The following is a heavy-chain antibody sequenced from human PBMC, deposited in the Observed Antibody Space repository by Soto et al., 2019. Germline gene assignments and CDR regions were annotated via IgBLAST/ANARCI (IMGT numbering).Heavy chain of an antibody. D-gene: IGHD2-2*01. CDR1: GYTFTGFY. J-gene: IGHJ4*02. CDR2: ISPSDGST. V-gene: IGHV1-46*01. Sequence: QVQLVQSGAEVKKPGASVKVSCQASGYTFTGFYMHWVRQAPGQGLEWMGIISPSDGSTSYAQNFQGRVTMTRDTSTSTAYRELSSLRSEDTAVYYCARAWVRYCSSVSCPGDYWGQGTLVTVSS. CDR3: ARAWVRYCSSVSCPGDY.